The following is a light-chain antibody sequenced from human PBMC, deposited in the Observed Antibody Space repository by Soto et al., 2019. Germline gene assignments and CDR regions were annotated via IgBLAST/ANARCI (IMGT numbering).Light chain of an antibody. CDR3: QQRSNWPIT. Sequence: EVVLTQSPATLSLSPGERATLSCRAGVNVADYLSWYQQKPGQTPRLLIYDGSNRATGIPARFSGSGSGTDHTLTISSLEPEDSAVYYCQQRSNWPITFGQGTRLEI. CDR2: DGS. V-gene: IGKV3-11*01. CDR1: VNVADY. J-gene: IGKJ5*01.